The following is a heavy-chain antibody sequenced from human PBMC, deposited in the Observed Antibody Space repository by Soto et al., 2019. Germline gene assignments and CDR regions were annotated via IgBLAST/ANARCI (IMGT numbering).Heavy chain of an antibody. CDR3: ARGIPASYASDV. J-gene: IGHJ3*01. Sequence: GGSLRLSCEASGFTFSNYWMHWVRQVPGKGLVWVSRIKGDGSNTNYADFVEGRFTISRDNAKNTVCLQMNSLRAEDTAVYYCARGIPASYASDVWGQGTMVTLAS. D-gene: IGHD5-18*01. V-gene: IGHV3-74*01. CDR2: IKGDGSNT. CDR1: GFTFSNYW.